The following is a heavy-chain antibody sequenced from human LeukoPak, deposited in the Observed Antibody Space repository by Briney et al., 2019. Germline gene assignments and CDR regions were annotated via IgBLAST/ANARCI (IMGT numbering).Heavy chain of an antibody. D-gene: IGHD7-27*01. CDR1: GVTFSSYW. CDR3: ARDPNWGNNWFDP. V-gene: IGHV3-74*01. J-gene: IGHJ5*02. Sequence: GGSLRLSCVASGVTFSSYWMHWVRQAPGKGLVWVSRINSDGSSTSYADSVKGRFTISRDNAKNTLYLQMNSLRAEDTAVYYCARDPNWGNNWFDPWGQGTLVTVSS. CDR2: INSDGSST.